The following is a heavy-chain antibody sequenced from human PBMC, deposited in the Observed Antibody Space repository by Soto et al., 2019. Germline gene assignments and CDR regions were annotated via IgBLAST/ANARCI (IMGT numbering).Heavy chain of an antibody. J-gene: IGHJ6*02. Sequence: QVQLVQSGTEVKMPGSSVKVSCKAFGGTFSDHAVSWVRQAPGQGLEWMGVINPFFKGTKYAQKFQGRLTITADDSTSTAYMDLYSLLSEATAVYYCARDVQVNYFDNTYHYYAMDVWGQGTTVIVSS. D-gene: IGHD3-9*01. CDR1: GGTFSDHA. V-gene: IGHV1-69*01. CDR3: ARDVQVNYFDNTYHYYAMDV. CDR2: INPFFKGT.